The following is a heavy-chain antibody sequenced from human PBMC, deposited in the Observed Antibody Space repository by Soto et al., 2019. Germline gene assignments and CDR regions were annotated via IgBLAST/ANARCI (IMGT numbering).Heavy chain of an antibody. CDR1: GGSFSGYY. J-gene: IGHJ5*02. D-gene: IGHD3-3*01. Sequence: SETLSLTCAVYGGSFSGYYWSWIRQPPGKGLEWIGEINHSGSTNYNPSLKSRVTISVDTSKNQFSLKLSSVTAADTAVYYCARGKIFGVVIIPRRWFDTWGQGTLVTVS. V-gene: IGHV4-34*01. CDR3: ARGKIFGVVIIPRRWFDT. CDR2: INHSGST.